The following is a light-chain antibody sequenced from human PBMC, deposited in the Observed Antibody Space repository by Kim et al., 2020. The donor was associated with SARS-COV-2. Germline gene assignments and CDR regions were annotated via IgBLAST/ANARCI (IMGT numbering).Light chain of an antibody. Sequence: ASVGDRVTITCRASQSISSYLNWYQQKPVKAPKLLIYAASTLQGGVPSRFSGSGSGTDFTLTINSLQPEDFATYYCQQTYSTPYTFGQGTKVEIK. CDR3: QQTYSTPYT. CDR1: QSISSY. J-gene: IGKJ2*01. CDR2: AAS. V-gene: IGKV1-39*01.